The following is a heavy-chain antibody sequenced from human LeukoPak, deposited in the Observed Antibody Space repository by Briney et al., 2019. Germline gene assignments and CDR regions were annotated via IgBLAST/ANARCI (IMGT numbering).Heavy chain of an antibody. CDR1: GYTFTGYY. V-gene: IGHV1-2*02. D-gene: IGHD6-6*01. CDR3: ARERYSSSSLDY. J-gene: IGHJ4*02. CDR2: INPNSGGT. Sequence: GASVKVSCKASGYTFTGYYMHWVRQHPGQGLEWMGWINPNSGGTNYAQKFLGGVAMTRDTSISTAYMELSRLRSDDTAVYYCARERYSSSSLDYWGQGTLVTVSS.